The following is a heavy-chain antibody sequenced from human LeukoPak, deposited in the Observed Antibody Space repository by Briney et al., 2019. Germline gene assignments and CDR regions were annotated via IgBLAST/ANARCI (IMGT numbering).Heavy chain of an antibody. CDR3: ARSVAAGGILDY. D-gene: IGHD6-13*01. V-gene: IGHV3-48*03. Sequence: FSYITSSGSNIYYADSGKGRFTISRDNAKNSLYLQMNSLRAEDTAVYYCARSVAAGGILDYWGQGTLVTVSS. CDR2: ITSSGSNI. J-gene: IGHJ4*02.